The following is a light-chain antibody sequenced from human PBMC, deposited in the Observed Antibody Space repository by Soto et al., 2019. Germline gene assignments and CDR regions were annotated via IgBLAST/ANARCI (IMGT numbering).Light chain of an antibody. CDR2: RNN. Sequence: QTVVTQPPSASGTPGQRVNISCSGSSSNIGSNYVYWYRQFPGTAPKLLIQRNNQRPSGVPARFSGSKSGTSASLVISGLRSEDEADYYCVSWDDNLSARVFGGGTKLTVL. V-gene: IGLV1-47*01. CDR1: SSNIGSNY. CDR3: VSWDDNLSARV. J-gene: IGLJ3*02.